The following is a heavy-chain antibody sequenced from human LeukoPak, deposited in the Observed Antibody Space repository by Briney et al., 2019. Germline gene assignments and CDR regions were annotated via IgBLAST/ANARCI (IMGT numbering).Heavy chain of an antibody. CDR3: ARALGRGRYFDY. J-gene: IGHJ4*02. CDR1: GFTFSSYW. Sequence: GGSLRLSCAASGFTFSSYWMHWVRHAPGKGVVWFSRINSDGSSTSYADSVKGRFTISRDNAKNTLYLQMNSLRAEDTAVYYCARALGRGRYFDYWGQGTLVTVSS. CDR2: INSDGSST. V-gene: IGHV3-74*01. D-gene: IGHD1-1*01.